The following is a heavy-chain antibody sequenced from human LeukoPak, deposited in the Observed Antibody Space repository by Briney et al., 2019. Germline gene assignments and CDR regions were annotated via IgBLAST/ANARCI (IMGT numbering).Heavy chain of an antibody. CDR1: GGSISSYY. CDR2: IYYSGST. V-gene: IGHV4-59*01. CDR3: ARVSSSGWFDY. Sequence: PSETLSFTGTVSGGSISSYYWSWIRQPPGKGLERIGYIYYSGSTNYNPSLKSRVTISVDTSKNQFSLKLSSVTAADTAVYYCARVSSSGWFDYWGQGTLVTVSS. D-gene: IGHD6-19*01. J-gene: IGHJ4*02.